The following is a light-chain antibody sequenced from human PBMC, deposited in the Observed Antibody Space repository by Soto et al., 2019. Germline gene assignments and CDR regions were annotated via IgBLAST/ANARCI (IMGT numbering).Light chain of an antibody. CDR2: EVT. Sequence: QSALTQPPSASGSPGQSVNISCTGTSSDAGGYNYVSWDQQYPGRAPKLMIYEVTKRPSGVPDRFSGSKSGNTASLTVSGLQAEDEADYYCSSYAASNNFYFVFGGGTKLTVL. CDR3: SSYAASNNFYFV. J-gene: IGLJ3*02. V-gene: IGLV2-8*01. CDR1: SSDAGGYNY.